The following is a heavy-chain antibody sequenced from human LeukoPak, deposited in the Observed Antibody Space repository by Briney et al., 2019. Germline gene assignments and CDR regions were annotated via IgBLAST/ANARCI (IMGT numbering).Heavy chain of an antibody. J-gene: IGHJ3*02. D-gene: IGHD6-6*01. Sequence: ASVKVSCKASGYTFTGHYMHWVRQAPGQGLEWMGWINPYSGGTHYALIFQDRVTMTRDTSISTAYMELSRLRSDDTAVYYCARRIAGRLVNDAFDIWGQGTMVTVSS. V-gene: IGHV1-2*02. CDR1: GYTFTGHY. CDR3: ARRIAGRLVNDAFDI. CDR2: INPYSGGT.